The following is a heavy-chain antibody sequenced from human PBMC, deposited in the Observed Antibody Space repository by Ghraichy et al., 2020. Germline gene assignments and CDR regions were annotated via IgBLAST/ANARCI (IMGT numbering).Heavy chain of an antibody. D-gene: IGHD2-2*01. Sequence: SETLSLTCAVYGGSFSGYYWSWIRQPPGKGLEWIGEINHSGSTNYNPSLKSRVTISVDTSKNQFSLKLSSVTAADTAVYYCARGANRGGKVVVVPAARHLFDYWGQGTLVTVSS. J-gene: IGHJ4*02. CDR2: INHSGST. V-gene: IGHV4-34*01. CDR3: ARGANRGGKVVVVPAARHLFDY. CDR1: GGSFSGYY.